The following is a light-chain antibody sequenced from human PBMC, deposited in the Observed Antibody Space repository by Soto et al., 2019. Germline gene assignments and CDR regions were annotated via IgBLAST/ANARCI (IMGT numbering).Light chain of an antibody. Sequence: EIVLTQSPGTLSSSPGERATLSCRASQSVSSNYLAWYQQKPGQAPRLLIYGASSRATGIPARFSGSGSGTDFTLTISSLEPEDFAVYYCQQRSNWPRTFGQGTRLEIK. CDR2: GAS. CDR3: QQRSNWPRT. J-gene: IGKJ5*01. V-gene: IGKV3D-20*02. CDR1: QSVSSNY.